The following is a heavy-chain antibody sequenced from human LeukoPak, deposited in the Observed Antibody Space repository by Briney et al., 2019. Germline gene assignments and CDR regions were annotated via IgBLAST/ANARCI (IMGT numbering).Heavy chain of an antibody. D-gene: IGHD6-13*01. V-gene: IGHV4-39*01. CDR2: IYYSGST. Sequence: PGGSLRLSCAASGFTFSSYWMSWVRQPPGKGLEWIGSIYYSGSTYYNPSLKSRVTISVDTSKNQFSLKLSSVTAADTAVYYCARHSTTTAALYAFDIWGQGTMVTVSS. CDR1: GFTFSSYW. CDR3: ARHSTTTAALYAFDI. J-gene: IGHJ3*02.